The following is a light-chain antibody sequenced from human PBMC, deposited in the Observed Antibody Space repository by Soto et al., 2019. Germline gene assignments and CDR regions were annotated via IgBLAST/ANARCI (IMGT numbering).Light chain of an antibody. Sequence: QSVLTQPASVSGSPGQSITISCTGTSSDVGYDNYVSWYQQHPGSAPKSLIYEVSNRPSGVSNRFSGSKSGNTASLTISGLQAEDEADYYCSSYTSTSTYVFGTGTKVTVL. J-gene: IGLJ1*01. CDR1: SSDVGYDNY. CDR3: SSYTSTSTYV. CDR2: EVS. V-gene: IGLV2-14*01.